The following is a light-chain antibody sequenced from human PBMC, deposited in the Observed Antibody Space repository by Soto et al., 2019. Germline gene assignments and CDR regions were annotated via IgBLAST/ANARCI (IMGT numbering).Light chain of an antibody. V-gene: IGLV2-8*01. CDR3: SSYAGANRV. Sequence: QSALTQPPSASGSPGQSVTISCTGTSSAVGANNYVSWYQQHPGKAPKLMIYEVTKRPSGVPDRFSGSKSGNTASLTVSGLQAEDEADYYCSSYAGANRVFGTGTKVTVL. J-gene: IGLJ1*01. CDR1: SSAVGANNY. CDR2: EVT.